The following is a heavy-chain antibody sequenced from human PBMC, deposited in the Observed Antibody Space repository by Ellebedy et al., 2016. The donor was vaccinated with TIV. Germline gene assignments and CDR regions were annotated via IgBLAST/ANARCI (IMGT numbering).Heavy chain of an antibody. D-gene: IGHD3-16*01. V-gene: IGHV5-51*01. J-gene: IGHJ3*02. CDR3: AREGGEAFDI. CDR1: GYRFSSYW. CDR2: IFTGDSDT. Sequence: GGSLRLSCQASGYRFSSYWIGWVRQMPGKGLEWMGIIFTGDSDTRYSPSFQGQVTVSADKSLSTAYLHWNTLKASDTAIYYCAREGGEAFDIWGQGTMVTVSS.